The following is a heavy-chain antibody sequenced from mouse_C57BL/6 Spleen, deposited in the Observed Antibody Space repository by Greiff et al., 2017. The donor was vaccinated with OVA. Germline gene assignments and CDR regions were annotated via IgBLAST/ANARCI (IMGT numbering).Heavy chain of an antibody. Sequence: QVQLKESGPELVKPGASVKISCKASGYSFTSYYIHWVKQRPGQGLEWIGWIYPGSGNTKYNEKFKGKATLTADTPSSTAYMQRSSLTSEYSAVYYCARSGYYGSSSYFDYWGQGTTLTVSS. CDR3: ARSGYYGSSSYFDY. CDR1: GYSFTSYY. V-gene: IGHV1-66*01. J-gene: IGHJ2*01. D-gene: IGHD1-1*01. CDR2: IYPGSGNT.